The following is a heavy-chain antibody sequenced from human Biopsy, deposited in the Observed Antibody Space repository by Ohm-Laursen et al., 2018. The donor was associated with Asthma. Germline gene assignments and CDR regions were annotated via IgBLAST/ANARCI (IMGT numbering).Heavy chain of an antibody. V-gene: IGHV4-31*03. J-gene: IGHJ4*02. CDR2: IYYSGST. D-gene: IGHD3-22*01. CDR1: YGSITSGGYY. CDR3: ARAQDYYDSRGYYRSFDY. Sequence: TLSLTCTASYGSITSGGYYWTWIRQHPGKGLEWIGFIYYSGSTYYNPSPKSRVSISIDTSKNQFSLKLSSVTAADTAVYYCARAQDYYDSRGYYRSFDYWGQGTLVTVSS.